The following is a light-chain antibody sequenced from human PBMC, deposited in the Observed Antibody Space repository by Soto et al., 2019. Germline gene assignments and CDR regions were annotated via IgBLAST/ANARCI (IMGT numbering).Light chain of an antibody. J-gene: IGLJ3*02. CDR1: SSNIGSHY. Sequence: QSALTQPPSASGTPGQSLTISCAGSSSNIGSHYVYWYQHLPGTAPKLLIFRDGQRPSGVPDRFFGSTSGTSASLAISGLRYEDEAHYYCAVWDASLTGWVFGGGTKLTVL. CDR2: RDG. CDR3: AVWDASLTGWV. V-gene: IGLV1-47*01.